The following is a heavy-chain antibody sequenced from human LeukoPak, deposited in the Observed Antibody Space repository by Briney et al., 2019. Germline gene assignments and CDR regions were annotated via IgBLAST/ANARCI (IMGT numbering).Heavy chain of an antibody. CDR1: GYTFTSYD. CDR3: ARRSARLLWFGESLGYYFGMDV. J-gene: IGHJ6*02. V-gene: IGHV1-8*01. CDR2: MNPNSGNT. Sequence: GASVKVSCKASGYTFTSYDINWVRQATGQGLEWMGWMNPNSGNTGYAQKLQGRVTMTRNTSISTAYMELSSLRSEDTAVYYCARRSARLLWFGESLGYYFGMDVWGQGTTVTVSS. D-gene: IGHD3-10*01.